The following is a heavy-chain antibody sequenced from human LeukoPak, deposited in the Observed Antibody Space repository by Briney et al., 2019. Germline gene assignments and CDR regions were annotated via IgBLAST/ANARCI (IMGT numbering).Heavy chain of an antibody. CDR1: EFTLSDYY. CDR2: IKQDGSEK. D-gene: IGHD3-16*01. J-gene: IGHJ5*02. Sequence: GGSLRLSCVASEFTLSDYYMSWIRQAPGKGLEWVANIKQDGSEKYYVDSVKGRFTISRDNAKNSLYLQMNSLRAEDTAVYYCARVGGVMGWFDPWGQGTLVTVSS. V-gene: IGHV3-7*01. CDR3: ARVGGVMGWFDP.